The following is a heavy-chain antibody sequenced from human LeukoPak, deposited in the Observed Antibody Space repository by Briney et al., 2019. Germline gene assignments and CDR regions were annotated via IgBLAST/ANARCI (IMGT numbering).Heavy chain of an antibody. CDR1: GSTFSTYW. Sequence: EGSLRLSCAASGSTFSTYWMSWVRRAPGKGLEWVANINQDGSQTFYVDSVKGRFTISRDNPGNSVYLQMNSLRAEDTAVYYCARDSYSSTSCSPFLIDYWGQGTLVTVSS. V-gene: IGHV3-7*01. D-gene: IGHD2-2*01. CDR3: ARDSYSSTSCSPFLIDY. J-gene: IGHJ4*02. CDR2: INQDGSQT.